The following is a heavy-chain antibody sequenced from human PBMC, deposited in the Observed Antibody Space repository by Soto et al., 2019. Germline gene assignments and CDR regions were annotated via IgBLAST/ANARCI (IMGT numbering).Heavy chain of an antibody. J-gene: IGHJ6*02. D-gene: IGHD6-19*01. Sequence: ASVKVSCKASGYSFSDFQINWVRQGTGQGLEFVGWMNPNTGNTGLARNFEGRVTLSMNTSTNTAYMAVSSLKSEDTAIYFCARRGWTTRHGWDIWGQGTTVTVSS. CDR2: MNPNTGNT. V-gene: IGHV1-8*02. CDR3: ARRGWTTRHGWDI. CDR1: GYSFSDFQ.